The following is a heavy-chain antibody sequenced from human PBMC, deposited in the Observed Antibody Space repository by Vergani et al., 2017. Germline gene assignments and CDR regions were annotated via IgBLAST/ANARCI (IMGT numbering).Heavy chain of an antibody. V-gene: IGHV6-1*01. Sequence: QVQLQQSGPGLVKPSQTLSLTCAISGDSVSSNSAAWNWIRQSPSRGLEWLGRTYYRSKWYNDYAVSVKSRITSNPDTSKNQFSLQLNTVTPEDTAVYYCARGVVVVPAARGCWDVWGKGTTVTVSS. J-gene: IGHJ6*04. CDR2: TYYRSKWYN. D-gene: IGHD2-2*01. CDR3: ARGVVVVPAARGCWDV. CDR1: GDSVSSNSAA.